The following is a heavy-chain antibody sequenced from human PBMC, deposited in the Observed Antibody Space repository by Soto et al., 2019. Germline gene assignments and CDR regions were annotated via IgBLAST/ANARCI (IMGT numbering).Heavy chain of an antibody. CDR3: ARSGYSYGPNPLLY. CDR1: GGYISSYY. D-gene: IGHD5-18*01. Sequence: SETLSLTCTVSGGYISSYYWSWIRQPPGKGLEWIGYIYHSGSTYYNPSLKSRVTISVDTSKNQFSLKLSSVTAADTAVYYCARSGYSYGPNPLLYWGQGTLVTVSS. V-gene: IGHV4-59*06. CDR2: IYHSGST. J-gene: IGHJ4*02.